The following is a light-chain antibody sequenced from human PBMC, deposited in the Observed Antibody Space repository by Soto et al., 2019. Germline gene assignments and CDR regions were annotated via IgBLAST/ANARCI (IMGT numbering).Light chain of an antibody. V-gene: IGKV3-15*01. CDR2: GAS. Sequence: EIGMTQSRATVPVSPGERATLSCRASQSVSSNLAWYQQKPGQAPRFLIYGASTRATGIPARFSGSGSGTEFTLTISSLQSEDFAAYYCQQYDNWPLTFGGGTKVDIK. CDR1: QSVSSN. CDR3: QQYDNWPLT. J-gene: IGKJ4*01.